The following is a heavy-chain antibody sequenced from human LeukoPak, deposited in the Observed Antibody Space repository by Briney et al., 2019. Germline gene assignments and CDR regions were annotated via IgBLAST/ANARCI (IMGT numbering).Heavy chain of an antibody. CDR3: AREPDMDV. V-gene: IGHV3-23*01. J-gene: IGHJ6*03. Sequence: PGGSLRLSCIVSGFTLSSYEMSWIRQAPGKGLEWVSAISGSGGSTYYADSVKGRFTISRDNAKNSLYLQMNSLRAEDTAVYFCAREPDMDVWGKGTTVTISS. CDR2: ISGSGGST. CDR1: GFTLSSYE.